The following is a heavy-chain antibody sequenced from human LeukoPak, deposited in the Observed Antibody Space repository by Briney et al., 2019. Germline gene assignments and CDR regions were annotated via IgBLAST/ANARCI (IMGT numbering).Heavy chain of an antibody. CDR3: ATYRQGLLPFES. D-gene: IGHD3/OR15-3a*01. CDR1: GFTFCTYL. J-gene: IGHJ4*02. CDR2: IFPSGGEI. V-gene: IGHV3-23*01. Sequence: GGSLRLSRAASGFTFCTYLMSWVRPGPGKGLEWVSNIFPSGGEIHYADSVRGRFTISRDNSKSTLSLQMNRLRAKDTAIYYCATYRQGLLPFESWGQGTLVTVSS.